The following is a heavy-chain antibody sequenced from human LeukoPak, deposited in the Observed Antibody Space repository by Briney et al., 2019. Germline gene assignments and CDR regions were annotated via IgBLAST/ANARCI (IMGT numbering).Heavy chain of an antibody. V-gene: IGHV3-74*01. D-gene: IGHD3-10*01. CDR2: INTDGSST. CDR1: GFTFSSYW. J-gene: IGHJ4*02. Sequence: PGGSLRLSCAASGFTFSSYWMHWVRQAPGKGLVWVSRINTDGSSTSYADSVKGRFTISRDNSKNTLYLQMNSLRAEDTAVYYCSTMVRGVINNGYWGQGTLVTVSS. CDR3: STMVRGVINNGY.